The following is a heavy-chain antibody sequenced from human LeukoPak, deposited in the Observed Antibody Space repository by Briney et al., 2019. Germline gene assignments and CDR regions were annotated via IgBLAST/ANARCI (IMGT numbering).Heavy chain of an antibody. D-gene: IGHD6-13*01. CDR3: ARSFGAGSSWRGLYYFDY. V-gene: IGHV5-51*01. Sequence: GESLKISCKGSGYSFTNYWIAWVRQMPGKGLEWMGIIYPGDSDTRYSPSFQGQVTFSADKSISTAYLQWSSLKASDTAMYYCARSFGAGSSWRGLYYFDYWGQGTLVTVSS. CDR2: IYPGDSDT. CDR1: GYSFTNYW. J-gene: IGHJ4*02.